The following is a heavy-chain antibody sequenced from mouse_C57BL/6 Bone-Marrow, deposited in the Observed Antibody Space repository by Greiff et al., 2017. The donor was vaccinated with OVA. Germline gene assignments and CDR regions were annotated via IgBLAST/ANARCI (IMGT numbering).Heavy chain of an antibody. J-gene: IGHJ2*01. CDR1: GYTFTDYY. V-gene: IGHV1-26*01. D-gene: IGHD4-1*01. CDR2: INPNNGGT. Sequence: VQLKQSGPELVKPGASVKISCKASGYTFTDYYMNWVKQSHGKSLEWIGDINPNNGGTSYNQKFKGKATLTVDKSSSTAYMELRSLTSEDSAVYYCATELGLYYFDYWGQGTTLTVSS. CDR3: ATELGLYYFDY.